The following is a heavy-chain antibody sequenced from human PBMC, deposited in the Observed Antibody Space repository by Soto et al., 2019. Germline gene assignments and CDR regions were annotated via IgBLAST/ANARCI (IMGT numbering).Heavy chain of an antibody. CDR2: TYYRSKWYS. J-gene: IGHJ4*02. V-gene: IGHV6-1*01. D-gene: IGHD5-12*01. Sequence: SQTLSLTCVISGDSVSSNLASWSWIRQSPSRGLEWLGRTYYRSKWYSYYAQSVKSRITINPDTSKNQFSLFLQMNSLTAEDTALYYCAKDHDEDFGYDLDYVNSWGQGTLVTVSS. CDR3: AKDHDEDFGYDLDYVNS. CDR1: GDSVSSNLAS.